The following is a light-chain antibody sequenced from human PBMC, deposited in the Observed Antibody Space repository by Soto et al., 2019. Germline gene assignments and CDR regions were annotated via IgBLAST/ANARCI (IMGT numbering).Light chain of an antibody. CDR3: QQADNFPWT. J-gene: IGKJ1*01. V-gene: IGKV1-12*01. CDR1: QGISSS. CDR2: ATS. Sequence: DIQMTQSPSSVSASVGDRVTITCRASQGISSSLAWYQQEPGKAPKLLIYATSSLQSGVPSRFSGSGSGTDFTLTISSLQPEDFATYYCQQADNFPWTFGQGTKAEIK.